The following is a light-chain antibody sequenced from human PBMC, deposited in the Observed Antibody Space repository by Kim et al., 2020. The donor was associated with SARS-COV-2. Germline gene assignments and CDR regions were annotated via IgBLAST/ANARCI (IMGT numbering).Light chain of an antibody. Sequence: QKVSSSCSGNSSNIGTNYVSWYQQFPGTAPKLLIFDNHKRPSGIPDRFSAAKSGTSATLDITGLQTGDEADYYCGTWESSLTAEGVFGPGTKVTVL. V-gene: IGLV1-51*01. CDR3: GTWESSLTAEGV. CDR1: SSNIGTNY. CDR2: DNH. J-gene: IGLJ1*01.